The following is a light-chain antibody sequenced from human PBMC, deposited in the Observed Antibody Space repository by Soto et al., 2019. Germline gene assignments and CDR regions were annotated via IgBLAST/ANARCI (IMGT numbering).Light chain of an antibody. CDR3: CSYTGSLTLL. CDR2: EVS. Sequence: QSVLTQPASVSGSPGQSITISCTGSSSDVGGYDYVSWYQQHPGKAPKLMIYEVSNRPSGVSNRFSGSKSDNTASLTISGLQAEDEADYYCCSYTGSLTLLFGGGTKVTVL. V-gene: IGLV2-14*01. J-gene: IGLJ2*01. CDR1: SSDVGGYDY.